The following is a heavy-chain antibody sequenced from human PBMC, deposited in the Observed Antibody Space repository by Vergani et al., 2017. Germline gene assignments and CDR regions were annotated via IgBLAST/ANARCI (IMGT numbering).Heavy chain of an antibody. CDR3: ARGMTTETTDLDGFDI. J-gene: IGHJ3*02. V-gene: IGHV3-30*03. D-gene: IGHD4-17*01. CDR2: ISYDGNKK. Sequence: QVQLVESGGGEVQPGRSLRLSCSAAGFPFSDYGVHWVRQAPGKGLEWVSVISYDGNKKNYADSVKGRFTLTRDDSKNTLHLQMNSLRPEDTAVYYCARGMTTETTDLDGFDIWGQGTMVSVSS. CDR1: GFPFSDYG.